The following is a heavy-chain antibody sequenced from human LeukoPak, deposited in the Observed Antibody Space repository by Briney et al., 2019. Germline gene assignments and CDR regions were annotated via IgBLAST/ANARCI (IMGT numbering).Heavy chain of an antibody. V-gene: IGHV4-39*01. D-gene: IGHD2-15*01. CDR3: ARQEVGGPTGY. CDR2: IYYSGST. CDR1: GGSISSSSYY. Sequence: KPSETLSLTCTVSGGSISSSSYYWGWIRQPPGKGLEWIGSIYYSGSTYYNPSLKSRVTISVDTSKNQFSLKLSSVTAPDTAVYYCARQEVGGPTGYWGQGTLVTVSS. J-gene: IGHJ4*02.